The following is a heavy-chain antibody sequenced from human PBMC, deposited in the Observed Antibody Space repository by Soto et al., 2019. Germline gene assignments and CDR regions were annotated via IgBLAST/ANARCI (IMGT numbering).Heavy chain of an antibody. CDR1: GGAVSSGTYY. CDR3: TRGPPRVQWFDP. V-gene: IGHV4-61*01. J-gene: IGHJ5*02. CDR2: IYFTGST. Sequence: SETLSLTCTVSGGAVSSGTYYWSWVRQPPGKGLEWIGHIYFTGSTNYNPSLKSRVTMSLDTSRNQFSLKLSSVTAADTAVYYCTRGPPRVQWFDPWGLGTLVTVSS.